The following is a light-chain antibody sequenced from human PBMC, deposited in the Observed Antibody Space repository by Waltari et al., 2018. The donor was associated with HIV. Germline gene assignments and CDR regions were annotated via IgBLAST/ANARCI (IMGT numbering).Light chain of an antibody. J-gene: IGLJ1*01. CDR1: SSNIGAGYD. V-gene: IGLV1-40*01. CDR2: DNS. Sequence: QSVLTQPPSVSGAPGQRVTIPCTGSSSNIGAGYDVPWYQQLPRTAPKLLIYDNSNRPSGVPDRFSGSKSGTSASLAITGLQAEDEADYYCQSYDSSLSGYVFGTGTKVTVL. CDR3: QSYDSSLSGYV.